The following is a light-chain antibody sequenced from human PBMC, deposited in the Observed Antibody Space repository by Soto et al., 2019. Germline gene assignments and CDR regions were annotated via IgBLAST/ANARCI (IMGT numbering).Light chain of an antibody. Sequence: QSDLTQPPSLSVVPGQRVTISCTGSSSNIGAGYDVHWYQQLPGTAPKLLIYGNSNRPSGVPDRFSGSKSGTSASLAITGLQAEDEADYYCQSYDISLSGFHVFGTGTKVTVL. CDR3: QSYDISLSGFHV. CDR2: GNS. CDR1: SSNIGAGYD. J-gene: IGLJ1*01. V-gene: IGLV1-40*01.